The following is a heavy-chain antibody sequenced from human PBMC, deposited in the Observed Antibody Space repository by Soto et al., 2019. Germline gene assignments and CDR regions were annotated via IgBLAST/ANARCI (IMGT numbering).Heavy chain of an antibody. CDR1: GFTFSSYG. V-gene: IGHV3-33*01. D-gene: IGHD2-21*02. J-gene: IGHJ4*02. Sequence: GGSLRLSCAASGFTFSSYGMHWVRQAPGKGLEWVAVIWYDGSNKYYADSVKGRFTISRDNSKNTLYLQMNSLRAEDTAVYYCARAEAYCGGDCYVLQPFDYWGQGTLVTVSS. CDR2: IWYDGSNK. CDR3: ARAEAYCGGDCYVLQPFDY.